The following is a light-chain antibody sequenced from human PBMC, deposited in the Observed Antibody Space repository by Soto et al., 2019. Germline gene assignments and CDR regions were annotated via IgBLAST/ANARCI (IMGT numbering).Light chain of an antibody. CDR2: SVS. V-gene: IGKV3-20*01. CDR3: QQYGALPVT. CDR1: QSVRGNS. J-gene: IGKJ3*01. Sequence: EVVLTQSPGTLSLSPGEGATLSCMASQSVRGNSLAWYQQKPGQAPRLLIYSVSSRATGIPDRFSGSGSGTDFTLTISRLEPEDFAVYYCQQYGALPVTFGPGITVDIK.